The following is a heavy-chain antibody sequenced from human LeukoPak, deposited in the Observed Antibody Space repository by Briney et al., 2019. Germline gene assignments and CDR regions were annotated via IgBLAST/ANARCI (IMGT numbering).Heavy chain of an antibody. CDR2: IYYSGST. J-gene: IGHJ4*02. D-gene: IGHD1-26*01. V-gene: IGHV4-39*01. CDR1: GGSISSSSYY. CDR3: ASLRERSYYARGFDY. Sequence: PSETLSLTCTVSGGSISSSSYYWGWIRQTPGKGLEWIGSIYYSGSTFYSPSLKSRVTIYVDTSKNQFSLKLSSVTAADTAVYYCASLRERSYYARGFDYWGQGTLVTVSS.